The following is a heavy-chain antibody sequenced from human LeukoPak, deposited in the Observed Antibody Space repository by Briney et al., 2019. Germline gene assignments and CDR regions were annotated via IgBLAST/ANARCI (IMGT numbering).Heavy chain of an antibody. D-gene: IGHD1-1*01. J-gene: IGHJ4*02. CDR3: TITTGTTLGLMDY. Sequence: SGTPSLTCAVYGGSFSGYYWRWIRQPPGKGLEWIGEINHSGSTNYNPSLKSRVTISVDTSKNQLSLKMSSVTAADTAVYYCTITTGTTLGLMDYWGQGTLVTVSS. CDR1: GGSFSGYY. CDR2: INHSGST. V-gene: IGHV4-34*01.